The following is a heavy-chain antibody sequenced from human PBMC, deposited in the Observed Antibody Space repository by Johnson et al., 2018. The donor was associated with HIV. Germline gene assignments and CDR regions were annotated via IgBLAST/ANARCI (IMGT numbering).Heavy chain of an antibody. Sequence: QVQLVESGGGVVQPGGSLRLSCAASGFTFSSYGMHWVRQAPGKGLEWVAFIRYDGSNKYYADSVKGRFTISRDNSKNTLYLQMNSLRVEDTAVYYCAKAIRLVSADYDIVRGTSFDAFDIWGQGTMVTVSS. V-gene: IGHV3-30*02. CDR2: IRYDGSNK. J-gene: IGHJ3*02. CDR3: AKAIRLVSADYDIVRGTSFDAFDI. CDR1: GFTFSSYG. D-gene: IGHD3-9*01.